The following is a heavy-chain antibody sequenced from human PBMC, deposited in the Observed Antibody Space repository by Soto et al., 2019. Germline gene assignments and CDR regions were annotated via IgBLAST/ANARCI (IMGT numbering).Heavy chain of an antibody. CDR1: GYTFTGYY. Sequence: ALVKVSCKASGYTFTGYYMHWVRQAPGQGLEWMGWINPNSGGTNYAQKFQGRVTMTRDTSISTAYMELSRLRSDDTAVYYCARVAHNSDSSGYYPYLWGQGTLVTVSS. D-gene: IGHD3-22*01. J-gene: IGHJ5*02. CDR3: ARVAHNSDSSGYYPYL. V-gene: IGHV1-2*02. CDR2: INPNSGGT.